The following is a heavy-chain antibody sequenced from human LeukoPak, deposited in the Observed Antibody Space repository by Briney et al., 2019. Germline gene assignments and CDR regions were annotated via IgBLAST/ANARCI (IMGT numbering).Heavy chain of an antibody. J-gene: IGHJ4*02. D-gene: IGHD3-9*01. CDR2: IYYSGST. CDR1: GGSISSYY. Sequence: PSETLSLTCIVSGGSISSYYWSWIRQPPGKDLEWIGHIYYSGSTNYNPSLKSRVTISVDTSRNQFSLKLSSVTAADTAVYYCARHPEYYDILTGFRYYFDYWGQGTLVTVSS. V-gene: IGHV4-59*01. CDR3: ARHPEYYDILTGFRYYFDY.